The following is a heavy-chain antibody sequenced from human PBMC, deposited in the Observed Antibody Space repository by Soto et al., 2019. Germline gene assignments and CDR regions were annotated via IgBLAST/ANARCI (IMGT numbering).Heavy chain of an antibody. CDR2: IKHDGSEK. Sequence: VELVESGGGLVQPGGSLRLSCVASGFTFSNDWMSWVRQAPGKGLEWVANIKHDGSEKYYMDSVKGRFTISRDNAKKSLYLHMISLRAEDAAVYYCARDSPIIAAGQDYWGQGTLVTVSS. D-gene: IGHD6-13*01. J-gene: IGHJ4*02. V-gene: IGHV3-7*01. CDR1: GFTFSNDW. CDR3: ARDSPIIAAGQDY.